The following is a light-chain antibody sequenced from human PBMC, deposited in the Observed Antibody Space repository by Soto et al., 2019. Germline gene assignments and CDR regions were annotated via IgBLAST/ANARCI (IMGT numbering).Light chain of an antibody. Sequence: EVVLTQSPGTLSLSPGGRATLSCRASQSVSRRLAWYQQRPGQSPRLLISGASMRASFVPVRFIGSGSGTDFTLTITRLEPEDFAVYYCQQYGGSPITFGLGTRLEIK. J-gene: IGKJ5*01. CDR1: QSVSRR. V-gene: IGKV3-20*01. CDR3: QQYGGSPIT. CDR2: GAS.